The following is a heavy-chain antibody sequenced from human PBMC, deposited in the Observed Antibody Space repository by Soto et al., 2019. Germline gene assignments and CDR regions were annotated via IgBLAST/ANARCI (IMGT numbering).Heavy chain of an antibody. CDR3: AAGFPPDY. D-gene: IGHD3-10*01. J-gene: IGHJ4*02. V-gene: IGHV3-7*01. CDR2: INGDGSEE. CDR1: GFTFSTSW. Sequence: EVQLVESGGVLVQPGGSLRVSCAASGFTFSTSWMNWVRQAPGKGLEXXXNINGDGSEEYYVDSVRGRFTISXDNVXNSLFLQMNSLRAEDTAVYYCAAGFPPDYWGQGTLVTVSS.